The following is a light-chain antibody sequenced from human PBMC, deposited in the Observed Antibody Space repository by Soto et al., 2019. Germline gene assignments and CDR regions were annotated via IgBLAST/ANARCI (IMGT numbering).Light chain of an antibody. J-gene: IGLJ1*01. CDR3: CSYAGSSTYV. CDR1: SSDVGSYNL. Sequence: SALTQPASVSGSPGQSITISCTGTSSDVGSYNLVSWYQQHPGKAPKLMIYEGSKRPSGVSNRFSGSKSGNTAPLTISGLQAEDEADYYCCSYAGSSTYVFGTGTKVTVL. CDR2: EGS. V-gene: IGLV2-23*01.